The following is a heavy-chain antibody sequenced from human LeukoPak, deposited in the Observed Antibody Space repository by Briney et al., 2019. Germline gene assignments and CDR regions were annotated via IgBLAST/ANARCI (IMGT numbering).Heavy chain of an antibody. J-gene: IGHJ4*02. V-gene: IGHV4-4*02. CDR3: ARGTAKYSSSSSYFDY. D-gene: IGHD6-6*01. CDR2: IYHSGST. CDR1: GGSISSSNW. Sequence: SETLSLTCAVSGGSISSSNWWSWVRQPPGKGLEWIGEIYHSGSTNYNPSLKSRVTISVDKSKNQFSLKLSSVTAADTAAYYCARGTAKYSSSSSYFDYWGQGTLVTVSS.